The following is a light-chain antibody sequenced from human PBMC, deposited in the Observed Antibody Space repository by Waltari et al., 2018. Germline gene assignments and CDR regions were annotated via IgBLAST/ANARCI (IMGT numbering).Light chain of an antibody. J-gene: IGKJ3*01. CDR2: AAS. V-gene: IGKV1-39*01. Sequence: DIQMTQSPSSLSASVGDRVTITCRATQSISSYLNWYQQKQGKAPKLLIYAASNLQSGVSSRFSGSGSGTDFTLTISSLQPEDFATYYCQQKFTFGPGTKVDVK. CDR1: QSISSY. CDR3: QQKFT.